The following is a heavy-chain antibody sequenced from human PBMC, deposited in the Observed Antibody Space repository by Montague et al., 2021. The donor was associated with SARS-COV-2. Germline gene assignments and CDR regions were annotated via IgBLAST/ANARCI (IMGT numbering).Heavy chain of an antibody. Sequence: SETLSLTCTVSNGSISSYYWSWVRQPPGKRLEWIGYIYYRGSTNYNPSLESRVTISVDTSKNQFSLKLRSVTAADTAVYFCAREGLNNWFDPWGQGTLVTVSS. J-gene: IGHJ5*02. CDR1: NGSISSYY. V-gene: IGHV4-59*01. CDR3: AREGLNNWFDP. CDR2: IYYRGST.